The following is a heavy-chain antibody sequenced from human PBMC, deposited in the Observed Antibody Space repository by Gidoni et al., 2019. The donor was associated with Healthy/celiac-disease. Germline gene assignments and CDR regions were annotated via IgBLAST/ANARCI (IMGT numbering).Heavy chain of an antibody. CDR2: LWYDGSNK. J-gene: IGHJ4*02. CDR1: GFTFSSYC. Sequence: ESGGGVVQPGRSLRLSCAASGFTFSSYCMHWVRQAPGKGLEWVVVLWYDGSNKYYADSVKGRFTISRDNSKNTLYLQMKSLRAEDTAVYYCARGLVGATAQDYWGQGTMVTVSS. CDR3: ARGLVGATAQDY. V-gene: IGHV3-33*01. D-gene: IGHD1-26*01.